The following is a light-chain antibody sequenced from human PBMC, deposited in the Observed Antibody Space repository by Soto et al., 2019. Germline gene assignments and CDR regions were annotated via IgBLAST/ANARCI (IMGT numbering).Light chain of an antibody. CDR3: YSYTTSSTYV. V-gene: IGLV2-14*01. Sequence: QSALTQPASVSGSPGQSITISCTGTSIDVGGYNYVSWYQQHPAKVPKLMIYHVSNRPSGVSDRFSGSKSGNTASLTISGLQAEDEADYYCYSYTTSSTYVFGTGTKVTVL. CDR1: SIDVGGYNY. J-gene: IGLJ1*01. CDR2: HVS.